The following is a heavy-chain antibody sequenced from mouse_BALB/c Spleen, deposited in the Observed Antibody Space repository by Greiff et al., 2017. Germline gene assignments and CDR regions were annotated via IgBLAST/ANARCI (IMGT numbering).Heavy chain of an antibody. CDR3: ARRGIADLDY. V-gene: IGHV5-12-2*01. D-gene: IGHD1-1*02. CDR2: ISNGDGCT. J-gene: IGHJ2*01. CDR1: GFTFSSYT. Sequence: EVQLQESGGGLAQPGGSLKLSCAASGFTFSSYTMSWVRQTPGKSLEWVAYISNGDGCTYYPDTVKGRFTISGDKANNTLYLQLSSLTSEDTAMYYCARRGIADLDYWGQGTTLTVSS.